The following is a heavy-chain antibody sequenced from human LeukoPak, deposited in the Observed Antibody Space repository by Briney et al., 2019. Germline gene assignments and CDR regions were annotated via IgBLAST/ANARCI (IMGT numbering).Heavy chain of an antibody. CDR3: ARVGYYSSGPFSYFDY. D-gene: IGHD3-10*01. CDR2: ISYDGSNE. J-gene: IGHJ4*02. V-gene: IGHV3-30-3*01. CDR1: GFTFSRYA. Sequence: GGSLRLSCAASGFTFSRYAMHWVRQAPGKGLEWVAVISYDGSNEYYADSVKGRFTISRDRSENTLYLQMYSLRVEDTAVYYCARVGYYSSGPFSYFDYWGQGTLVTVSS.